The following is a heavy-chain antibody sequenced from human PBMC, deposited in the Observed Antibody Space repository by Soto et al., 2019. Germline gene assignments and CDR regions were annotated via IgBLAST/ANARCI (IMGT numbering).Heavy chain of an antibody. CDR2: ISAYNGNT. J-gene: IGHJ6*02. Sequence: GASVKVSCKASGYTFTSYGISWVRQAPGQGLEWMGWISAYNGNTNYAQKLQGRVTMTTDTSTSTAYMELRSLRSDDTAVYYCARDQLLWFGELIHPWYYYGMDVWGQGTTVTVSS. CDR1: GYTFTSYG. CDR3: ARDQLLWFGELIHPWYYYGMDV. V-gene: IGHV1-18*01. D-gene: IGHD3-10*01.